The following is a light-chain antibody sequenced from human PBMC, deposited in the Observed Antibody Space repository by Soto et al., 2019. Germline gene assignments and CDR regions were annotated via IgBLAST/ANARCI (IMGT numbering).Light chain of an antibody. Sequence: EVVLTQSPGTVSLSPGERATLSCRASQSITSTYLASYQQKPGQAPRLLIYAASSRATGIPDRFSGSGSGTDFTLSISRLEPEDFAVYYCHQYGSSVTWTFGQGTKVQSK. CDR3: HQYGSSVTWT. V-gene: IGKV3-20*01. CDR2: AAS. J-gene: IGKJ1*01. CDR1: QSITSTY.